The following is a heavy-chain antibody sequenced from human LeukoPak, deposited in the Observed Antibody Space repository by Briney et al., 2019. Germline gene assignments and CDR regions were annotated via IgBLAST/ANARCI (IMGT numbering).Heavy chain of an antibody. V-gene: IGHV4-61*01. J-gene: IGHJ6*04. Sequence: SETLSLTCTVSGGSVISGSYYWSWIRQPPGKGLEWIGYISYGGSANYNPSLTSRVSISVDTSKNQFSLKLSSVTAADTAVYYCARGGCSGGSCYPPFAYYYYGMDVWGKGTTVTVSS. CDR2: ISYGGSA. CDR1: GGSVISGSYY. D-gene: IGHD2-15*01. CDR3: ARGGCSGGSCYPPFAYYYYGMDV.